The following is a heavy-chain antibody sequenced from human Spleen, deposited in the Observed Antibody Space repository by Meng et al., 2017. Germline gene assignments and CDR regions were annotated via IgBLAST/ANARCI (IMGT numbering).Heavy chain of an antibody. V-gene: IGHV1-69*02. Sequence: SVKVSCKASGGTFSSYTISWVRQAPGQGLEWMGRIIPILGIANYAQKFQGRVTITADKSTSTAYMELSSLRSEDTAVYYCARGYGGWLQSLDHYYYYGMDVWGQGTTVPSP. J-gene: IGHJ6*02. CDR1: GGTFSSYT. CDR2: IIPILGIA. D-gene: IGHD5-24*01. CDR3: ARGYGGWLQSLDHYYYYGMDV.